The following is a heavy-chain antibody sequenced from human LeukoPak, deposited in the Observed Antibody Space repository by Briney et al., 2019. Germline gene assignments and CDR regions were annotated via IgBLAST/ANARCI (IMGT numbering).Heavy chain of an antibody. V-gene: IGHV4-59*01. CDR3: ARMEAPNSLYNWFDP. D-gene: IGHD4-23*01. CDR1: GGSISSYY. J-gene: IGHJ5*02. CDR2: IYYSGST. Sequence: SETLSLTCTVSGGSISSYYWSWIRQPPGKGLEWIGYIYYSGSTNYNPSLKSRVTISVDTSKNQFSLKLSSVTAADTAVHYCARMEAPNSLYNWFDPWGQGTLVTVSS.